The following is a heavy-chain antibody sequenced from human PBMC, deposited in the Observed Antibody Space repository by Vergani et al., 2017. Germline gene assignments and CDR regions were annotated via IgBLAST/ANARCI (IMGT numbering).Heavy chain of an antibody. J-gene: IGHJ5*02. V-gene: IGHV4-39*07. Sequence: QLQLQESGPGLVKPSQTLSLTCTVSGGSISSGSYYWGWIRQPPGKGLEWIGSIYYSGSTYYNPSLKSRVTISVDTSKNQFSLKLSSVTAADTAVYYCARVDYDFWSGSPNWFDPWGQGTLVTVSS. CDR2: IYYSGST. D-gene: IGHD3-3*01. CDR3: ARVDYDFWSGSPNWFDP. CDR1: GGSISSGSYY.